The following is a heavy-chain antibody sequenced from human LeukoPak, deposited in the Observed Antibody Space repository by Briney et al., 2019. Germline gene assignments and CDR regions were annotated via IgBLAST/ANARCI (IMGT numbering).Heavy chain of an antibody. Sequence: GGSLRLSCAASGFTVSSNYMSWVRQAPGKGLEWVSVVYSGDRTYYADSVKGRFTISRDDSTNTLYLLMNSLRAVDTAVYYCARGYLIDYWGQGTLVTVSS. CDR2: VYSGDRT. D-gene: IGHD1-26*01. J-gene: IGHJ4*02. V-gene: IGHV3-66*01. CDR3: ARGYLIDY. CDR1: GFTVSSNY.